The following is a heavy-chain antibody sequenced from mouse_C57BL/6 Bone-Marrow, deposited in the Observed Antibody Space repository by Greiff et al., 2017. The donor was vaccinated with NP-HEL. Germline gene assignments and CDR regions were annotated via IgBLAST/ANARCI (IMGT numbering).Heavy chain of an antibody. CDR2: ISYSGST. Sequence: EVKLQQSGPGMVKPSQSLSLTCTVTGYSITSGYDWHWIRHFPGNKLEWMGYISYSGSTNYNPSLKSRISITHDTSKNHFFLKLNSVTTEDTATYYCARYGLYYAMDYWGQGTSVTVSS. V-gene: IGHV3-1*01. CDR3: ARYGLYYAMDY. J-gene: IGHJ4*01. CDR1: GYSITSGYD. D-gene: IGHD2-10*02.